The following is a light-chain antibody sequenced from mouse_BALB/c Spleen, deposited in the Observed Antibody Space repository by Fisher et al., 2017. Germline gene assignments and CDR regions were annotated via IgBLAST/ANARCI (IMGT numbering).Light chain of an antibody. V-gene: IGKV4-57-1*01. CDR3: QQWSSNPRT. J-gene: IGKJ1*01. Sequence: DIVITQTPAIMSASLGERVTMTCSASSSVSSSYLHWYQQKSGASPKLWIYSTSNLASGVPARFSGSGSGTSYSLTISSMEAEDAATYYCQQWSSNPRTFGGGTKLEIK. CDR1: SSVSSSY. CDR2: STS.